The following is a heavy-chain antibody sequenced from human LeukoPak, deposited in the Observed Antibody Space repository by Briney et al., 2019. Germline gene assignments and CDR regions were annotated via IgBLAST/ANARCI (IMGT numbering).Heavy chain of an antibody. V-gene: IGHV4-4*07. CDR2: IYTSGST. CDR1: GGSLSSYY. D-gene: IGHD6-19*01. CDR3: ARGAPAGSGWYYFDY. Sequence: XXTLSLTCTVXGGSLSSYYWSWIRQPAGKGLEWIGRIYTSGSTNYNPSLKSRVTMSVDTSKNQFSLKLSSVTAANTAVYYCARGAPAGSGWYYFDYWGQGTLVTVSS. J-gene: IGHJ4*02.